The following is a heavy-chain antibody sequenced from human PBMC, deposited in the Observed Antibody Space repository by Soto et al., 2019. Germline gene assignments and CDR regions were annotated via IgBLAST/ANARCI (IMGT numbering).Heavy chain of an antibody. J-gene: IGHJ4*02. CDR2: IYQNGHT. D-gene: IGHD2-15*01. Sequence: SLTCTVSSGSIKTDVWWSWLRRPPGKGLEWIGEIYQNGHTNYNPSLKSRVTMSVDKSKNQFSLMLTSVTAADTAMYYCPRDAAVAGETDRFDSWGQGILVTVSS. CDR3: PRDAAVAGETDRFDS. V-gene: IGHV4-4*02. CDR1: SGSIKTDVW.